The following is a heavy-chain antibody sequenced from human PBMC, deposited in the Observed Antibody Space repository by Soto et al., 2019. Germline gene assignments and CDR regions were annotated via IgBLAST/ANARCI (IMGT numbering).Heavy chain of an antibody. CDR1: GFTFNHHA. D-gene: IGHD3-10*01. J-gene: IGHJ4*02. Sequence: PGGSLRLSCAASGFTFNHHAMAWVRQAPGKGLEWVSSISADGTGAYYADSVKGRFSISRDNSRSTLSLQMDSLRAEDTAIYYCVKFLGHITLEIYGLLDWAQGTRVTVSS. V-gene: IGHV3-23*01. CDR3: VKFLGHITLEIYGLLD. CDR2: ISADGTGA.